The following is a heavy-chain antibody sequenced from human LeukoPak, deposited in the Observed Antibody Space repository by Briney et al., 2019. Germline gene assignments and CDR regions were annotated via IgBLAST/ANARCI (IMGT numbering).Heavy chain of an antibody. CDR2: IYHSGST. CDR1: GGSISSGGYS. D-gene: IGHD3-22*01. Sequence: PSQTLSLTWAVSGGSISSGGYSWSWIRQPPGKGLEWIGYIYHSGSTYYNPSLKSRVTISVDRSKNQFSLKLSSVTAADTAVYYCASGRLYDSSGPFNYWGQGTLVTVSS. V-gene: IGHV4-30-2*01. CDR3: ASGRLYDSSGPFNY. J-gene: IGHJ4*02.